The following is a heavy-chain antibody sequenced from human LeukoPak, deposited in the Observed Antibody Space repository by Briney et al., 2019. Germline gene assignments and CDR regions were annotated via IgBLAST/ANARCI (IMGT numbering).Heavy chain of an antibody. Sequence: GRSLRLSCAASGLTFSSYAMHWVRQAPGKGLEWVAVISYDGSNKYYADSVKGRFTISRDNSKNTLYLQMNSLRAEDTAVYYCAKDQNGPNPYYYYYMDVGGKGTTVTVYS. CDR3: AKDQNGPNPYYYYYMDV. CDR1: GLTFSSYA. J-gene: IGHJ6*03. CDR2: ISYDGSNK. V-gene: IGHV3-30-3*01.